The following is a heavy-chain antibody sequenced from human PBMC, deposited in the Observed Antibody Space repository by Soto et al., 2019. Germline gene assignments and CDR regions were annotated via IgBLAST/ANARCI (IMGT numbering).Heavy chain of an antibody. CDR1: GFTFSSYG. J-gene: IGHJ3*02. CDR3: ARDGRDIVATITGGAFDI. D-gene: IGHD5-12*01. CDR2: IWYDGSNK. Sequence: GGSLRLSCAASGFTFSSYGMHWVRQAPGKGLEWVAVIWYDGSNKYYADSVKGRFTISRDNSKNTLYLQMNSLRAEDTAVYYCARDGRDIVATITGGAFDIWGQGTMVTVSS. V-gene: IGHV3-33*01.